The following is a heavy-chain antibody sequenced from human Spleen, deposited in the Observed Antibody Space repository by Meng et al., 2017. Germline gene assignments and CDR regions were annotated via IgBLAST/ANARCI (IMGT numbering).Heavy chain of an antibody. Sequence: QVQLGQSGDEVKKPGASVKVSCKASGYTFPDYWLHWVRRAPGQGLEWMGRINPKSGDTHYAQRFQGRVTMTGDTSISTAYMELSGLRSDDTAMYYCARDEDISAAGKLFGDYWGQGTLVTVSS. CDR1: GYTFPDYW. CDR3: ARDEDISAAGKLFGDY. D-gene: IGHD6-13*01. J-gene: IGHJ4*02. CDR2: INPKSGDT. V-gene: IGHV1-2*06.